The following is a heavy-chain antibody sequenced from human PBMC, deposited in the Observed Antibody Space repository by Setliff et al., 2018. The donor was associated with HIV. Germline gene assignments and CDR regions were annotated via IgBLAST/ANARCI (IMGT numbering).Heavy chain of an antibody. V-gene: IGHV1-18*01. J-gene: IGHJ4*02. CDR3: ARGRRFTSFWFSEY. Sequence: ASVKVSCKASGYTFTSYGITWVRQAPGQGLEWIGWISADTSHTKYAQKFQDRVSLTTDTSTTTAYMELSSLRSDDTAFYYCARGRRFTSFWFSEYWGPGTLVTVSS. D-gene: IGHD2-2*01. CDR1: GYTFTSYG. CDR2: ISADTSHT.